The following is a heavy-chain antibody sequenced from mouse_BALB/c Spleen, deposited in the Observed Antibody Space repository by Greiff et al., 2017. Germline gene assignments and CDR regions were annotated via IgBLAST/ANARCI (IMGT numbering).Heavy chain of an antibody. V-gene: IGHV1-18*01. CDR1: GYTFTDYN. J-gene: IGHJ2*01. Sequence: EVQLQQSGPELVKPGASVKIPCKASGYTFTDYNMDWVKQSHGKSLEWIGDINPNNGGTIYNQKFKGKATLTVDKSSSTAYMELRSLTSEDTAVYYCATAVVARNYFDYWGQGTTLTVSS. CDR3: ATAVVARNYFDY. D-gene: IGHD1-1*01. CDR2: INPNNGGT.